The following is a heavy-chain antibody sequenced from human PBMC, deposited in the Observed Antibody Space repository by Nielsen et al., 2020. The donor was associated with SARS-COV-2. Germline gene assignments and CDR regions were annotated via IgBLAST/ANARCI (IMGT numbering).Heavy chain of an antibody. Sequence: SETLSLTCTVSGGSISSGGYYWSWIRQYPGKGLEWIGYIYYSGSTYYNPSLKSRVTISVDTSKNQFSLKLSSVTAADTAVYYCARRRVEMATLYWYFDLWGRGTLVTVSS. V-gene: IGHV4-31*03. CDR3: ARRRVEMATLYWYFDL. D-gene: IGHD5-24*01. J-gene: IGHJ2*01. CDR2: IYYSGST. CDR1: GGSISSGGYY.